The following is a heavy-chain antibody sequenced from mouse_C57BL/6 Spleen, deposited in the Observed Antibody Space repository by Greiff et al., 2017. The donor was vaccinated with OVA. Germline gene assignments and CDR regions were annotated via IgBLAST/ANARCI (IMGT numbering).Heavy chain of an antibody. D-gene: IGHD1-1*01. CDR1: GYTFTSYW. CDR2: IDPNSGGT. CDR3: ARITTVVEGAMDY. Sequence: QVQLKQPGAELVKPGASVKLSCKASGYTFTSYWMHWVKQRPGRGLEWIGRIDPNSGGTKYNEKFKSKATLTVDKPSSTTYMQLSSLTSEDSEVYYWARITTVVEGAMDYWGQGTSVTVSS. J-gene: IGHJ4*01. V-gene: IGHV1-72*01.